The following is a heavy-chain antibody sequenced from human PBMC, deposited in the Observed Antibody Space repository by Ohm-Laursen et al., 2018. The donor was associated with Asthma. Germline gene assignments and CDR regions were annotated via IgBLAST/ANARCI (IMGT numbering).Heavy chain of an antibody. Sequence: GASVKVSCKASGYTFTGYYMHWVRQAPGQGLEWMGRINPNSGGTNYAQKFQGWVTMTRDTSISTAYMELSRLRSDDTAVYYCARDHYYGSGPYYYYGMDVWGQGTTVTVSS. CDR1: GYTFTGYY. V-gene: IGHV1-2*04. CDR2: INPNSGGT. J-gene: IGHJ6*02. CDR3: ARDHYYGSGPYYYYGMDV. D-gene: IGHD3-10*01.